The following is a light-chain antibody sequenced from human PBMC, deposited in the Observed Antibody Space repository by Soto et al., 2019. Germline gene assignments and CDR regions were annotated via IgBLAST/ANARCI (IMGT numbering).Light chain of an antibody. Sequence: DVVMTQSPLSLPVTLGQPASISCRSNQSLVHSDGIAYFSWFQQRPGRSPRRLLYKVSNRDSGVPARFSGSGSGTDFALKSSRVEAEDVGVYYCMQGTHWPITFGQGTRLEIK. V-gene: IGKV2-30*02. CDR1: QSLVHSDGIAY. J-gene: IGKJ5*01. CDR3: MQGTHWPIT. CDR2: KVS.